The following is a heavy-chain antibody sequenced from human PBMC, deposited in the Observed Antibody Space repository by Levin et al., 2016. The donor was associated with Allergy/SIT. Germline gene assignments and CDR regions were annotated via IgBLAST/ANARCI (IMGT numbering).Heavy chain of an antibody. CDR3: ARGGLMVYEPQLIFDY. V-gene: IGHV4-34*01. CDR2: INHSGST. J-gene: IGHJ4*02. CDR1: GGSFSGYY. D-gene: IGHD2-8*01. Sequence: GSLRLSCAVYGGSFSGYYWSWIRQPPGKGLEWIGEINHSGSTNYNPSLKSRVTISVDTSKNQFSLKLSSVTAADTAVYYCARGGLMVYEPQLIFDYWGQGTLVTVSS.